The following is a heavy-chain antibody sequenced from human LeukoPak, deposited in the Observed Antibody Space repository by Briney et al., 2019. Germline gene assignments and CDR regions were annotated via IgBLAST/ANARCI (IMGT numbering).Heavy chain of an antibody. J-gene: IGHJ4*02. V-gene: IGHV4-59*08. CDR3: ARHVGTDWIDY. CDR2: IYYSGST. Sequence: SETLSLTCTVSGDSISGTFYWTWIRQPPGKGLEWIGYIYYSGSTKYNPSLKSRVTISVDTSKNQFSLKLTSVTAADTAVYSCARHVGTDWIDYWGQGTLVTVSS. D-gene: IGHD3-9*01. CDR1: GDSISGTFY.